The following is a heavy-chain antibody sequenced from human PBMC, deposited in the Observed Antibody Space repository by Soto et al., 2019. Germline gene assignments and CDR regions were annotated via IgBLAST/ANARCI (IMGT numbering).Heavy chain of an antibody. D-gene: IGHD3-10*02. Sequence: QVQLVESGGGVVQPGRSLRLSCAASGFTFSSYAMHWVRQAPGKGLEWVAVISYDGSNKYYADSVKGRFTISRDNSKNTLYLQMNSLRAEDTAVYYCARGLGNLFVCDYWGQGTLVTVSS. CDR2: ISYDGSNK. J-gene: IGHJ4*02. V-gene: IGHV3-30-3*01. CDR3: ARGLGNLFVCDY. CDR1: GFTFSSYA.